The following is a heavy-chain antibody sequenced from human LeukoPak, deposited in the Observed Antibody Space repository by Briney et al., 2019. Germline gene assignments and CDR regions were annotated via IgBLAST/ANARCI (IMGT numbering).Heavy chain of an antibody. CDR3: ARDWGRRYSSGWYGDFDY. CDR1: GFTFSSYA. V-gene: IGHV3-30-3*01. J-gene: IGHJ4*02. CDR2: ISYDGSDK. Sequence: GGSLRLSCAASGFTFSSYAMHWVRQAPGKGLEWVAVISYDGSDKYYADSVKGRFTISRDNSKDTLYLQMNSLRPEDTAVYYCARDWGRRYSSGWYGDFDYWGQGTLVTVSS. D-gene: IGHD6-19*01.